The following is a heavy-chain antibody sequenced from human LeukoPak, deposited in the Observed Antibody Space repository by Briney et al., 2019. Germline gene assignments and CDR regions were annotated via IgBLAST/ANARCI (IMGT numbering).Heavy chain of an antibody. Sequence: GGSLRLSRAASGFTFSSYAMSWVRQAPGKGLEWVSAISGSGGSTYYADSVKGRFTISRENSKNTLYLQMNSLRAEDTAVYYCAKWGMGYYYGMDVWGQGTTVTVSS. CDR1: GFTFSSYA. J-gene: IGHJ6*02. V-gene: IGHV3-23*01. D-gene: IGHD7-27*01. CDR3: AKWGMGYYYGMDV. CDR2: ISGSGGST.